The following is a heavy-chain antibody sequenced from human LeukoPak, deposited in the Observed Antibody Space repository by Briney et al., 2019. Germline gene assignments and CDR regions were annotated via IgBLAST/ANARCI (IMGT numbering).Heavy chain of an antibody. CDR1: GGTFSSYA. Sequence: SVKVSCKASGGTFSSYAISWVRQAPGQGLEWMGGIIPILGTANYAQKFQGRVTITADESTSTAYMELSSLRSEDTAVYYCARDRGDSSGYYPLEGPFDYWGQGTLVTVSS. V-gene: IGHV1-69*13. D-gene: IGHD3-22*01. CDR2: IIPILGTA. J-gene: IGHJ4*02. CDR3: ARDRGDSSGYYPLEGPFDY.